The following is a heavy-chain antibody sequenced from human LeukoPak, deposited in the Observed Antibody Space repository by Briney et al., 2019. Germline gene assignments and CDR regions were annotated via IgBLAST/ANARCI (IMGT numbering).Heavy chain of an antibody. V-gene: IGHV4-30-4*08. D-gene: IGHD2-2*01. CDR2: IYYSGST. Sequence: SETLSLTCTVSGGSISSGDYYWSWIRQPPGKGLEWIGYIYYSGSTYYNPSLKSRVTISVDTSKNQFSLKLSSVTAVDTAVYYCARERGRYCSSTSCRDPNWFDPWGQGTLVTVSS. CDR1: GGSISSGDYY. J-gene: IGHJ5*02. CDR3: ARERGRYCSSTSCRDPNWFDP.